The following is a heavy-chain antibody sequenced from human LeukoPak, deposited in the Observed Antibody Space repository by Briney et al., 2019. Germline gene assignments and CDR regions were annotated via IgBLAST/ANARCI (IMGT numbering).Heavy chain of an antibody. D-gene: IGHD1-7*01. CDR2: INPNSGGS. V-gene: IGHV1-2*02. CDR1: GYTFTGYY. Sequence: GASVKVSCKASGYTFTGYYLHWVRQAPGQGPEWMGWINPNSGGSNYAQKFQGRVTMTRDTSINTAYMELSRLTSDDTAVYYCARVRRITRTPGDYYYDMDVWGKGTTVTVSS. J-gene: IGHJ6*03. CDR3: ARVRRITRTPGDYYYDMDV.